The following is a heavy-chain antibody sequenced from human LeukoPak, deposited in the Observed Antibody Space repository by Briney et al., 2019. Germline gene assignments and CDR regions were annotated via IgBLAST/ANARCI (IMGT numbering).Heavy chain of an antibody. CDR3: ARDRLGGDLTGESLY. CDR1: GYPFDNFG. Sequence: GASVKVSCKASGYPFDNFGLTWVRQAPGQGLEWMGWISAYNGNTHYAQKFRDRLTMTTDTSTTTAYLELRSLKSDDTAVYYCARDRLGGDLTGESLYWGQGTLVTVSS. D-gene: IGHD4-17*01. J-gene: IGHJ4*02. CDR2: ISAYNGNT. V-gene: IGHV1-18*01.